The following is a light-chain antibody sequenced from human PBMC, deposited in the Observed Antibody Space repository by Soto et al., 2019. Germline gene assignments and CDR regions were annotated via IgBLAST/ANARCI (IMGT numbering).Light chain of an antibody. CDR1: QSVNNRY. CDR2: GAS. Sequence: EIVLTQSPGTLSLSPGERATLSCRARQSVNNRYLAWYQQRSGQAPRLLIYGASSRATGIPDRFSGSGSGTDFTLIISRLEPEDSAVYYCQQYSSSRVYTFGQGTKLEIK. V-gene: IGKV3-20*01. CDR3: QQYSSSRVYT. J-gene: IGKJ2*01.